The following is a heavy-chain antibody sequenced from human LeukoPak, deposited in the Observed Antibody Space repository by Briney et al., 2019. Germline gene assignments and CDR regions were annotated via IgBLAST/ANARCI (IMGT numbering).Heavy chain of an antibody. V-gene: IGHV3-23*01. CDR3: ARDPAVRDYYYGMDV. Sequence: GGSLRLSCAASGFTFSSYAMSWVRQAPGKGLEWVSAISDSGGSTYYADSVKGRFTISRDNSKNTLYLKMNSLRAEDTAVYYCARDPAVRDYYYGMDVWGQGTTVTVSS. D-gene: IGHD3-10*01. CDR2: ISDSGGST. J-gene: IGHJ6*02. CDR1: GFTFSSYA.